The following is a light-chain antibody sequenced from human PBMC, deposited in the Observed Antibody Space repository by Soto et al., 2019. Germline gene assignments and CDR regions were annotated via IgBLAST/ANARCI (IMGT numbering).Light chain of an antibody. CDR2: GAS. CDR3: QQYSSSPRT. V-gene: IGKV3-20*01. Sequence: EIVLTHSPGTLSLSPGERATLSFSSSQSVSSSYFAWYQQKPGQAPRLLIYGASSRATGIPDRFSGSGSGTVFTLTISILEPDDFAVYYCQQYSSSPRTFGQGTKVDIK. J-gene: IGKJ1*01. CDR1: QSVSSSY.